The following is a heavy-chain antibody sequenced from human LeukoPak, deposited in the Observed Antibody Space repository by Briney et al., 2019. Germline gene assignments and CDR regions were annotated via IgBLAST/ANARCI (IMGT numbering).Heavy chain of an antibody. D-gene: IGHD3-9*01. J-gene: IGHJ6*02. CDR3: ARGGDPYFDWSNYGMDV. CDR1: GFTFSSYA. V-gene: IGHV3-30*04. CDR2: ISYDGSNK. Sequence: PGGSLRLSCAASGFTFSSYAMHWVRQAPGKGLEWVAVISYDGSNKYYADSVKGRFTISRDNSKTTLYLQMNSLRAEDTAVYYCARGGDPYFDWSNYGMDVWGQGTTVTVSS.